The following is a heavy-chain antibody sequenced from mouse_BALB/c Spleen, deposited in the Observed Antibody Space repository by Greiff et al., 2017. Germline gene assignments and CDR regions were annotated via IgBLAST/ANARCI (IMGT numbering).Heavy chain of an antibody. CDR1: GFNIKDTY. Sequence: EVQLQQSGAELVKPGASVKLSCTASGFNIKDTYMHWVKQRPEQGLEWIGRIDPANGNTKYDPKFQGKATITADTSSNTAYLQLSSLTSEDTAVYYCAKAYSFDYWGQGTTLTVSS. CDR3: AKAYSFDY. V-gene: IGHV14-3*02. CDR2: IDPANGNT. D-gene: IGHD6-1*01. J-gene: IGHJ2*01.